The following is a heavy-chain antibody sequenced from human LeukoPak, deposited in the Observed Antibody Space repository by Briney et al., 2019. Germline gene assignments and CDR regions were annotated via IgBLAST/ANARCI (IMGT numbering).Heavy chain of an antibody. CDR2: IYYSGST. V-gene: IGHV4-59*08. D-gene: IGHD1-7*01. Sequence: PSETLSLTCTVSGGSISSYYWSWIRQPPGKGLEWIGYIYYSGSTNYNPSLKSRVTISVDTSKNQFSLKLSSVTAADTAVYYCARLARGELPEHFQHWGQGTLVTVSS. CDR1: GGSISSYY. CDR3: ARLARGELPEHFQH. J-gene: IGHJ1*01.